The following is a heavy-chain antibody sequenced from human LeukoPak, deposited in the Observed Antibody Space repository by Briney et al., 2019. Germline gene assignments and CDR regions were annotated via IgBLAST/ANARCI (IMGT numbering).Heavy chain of an antibody. CDR2: ISYDGSNK. CDR3: AKREGQWLPD. Sequence: GGSLRLSCAASGFTFSSYGMHWVRQAPGKGLEWVAVISYDGSNKYYADSVKGRFTISRDNSKNTLYLQMISLRAEDTAVYYCAKREGQWLPDWGQGTLVTVSS. D-gene: IGHD6-19*01. V-gene: IGHV3-30*18. J-gene: IGHJ4*02. CDR1: GFTFSSYG.